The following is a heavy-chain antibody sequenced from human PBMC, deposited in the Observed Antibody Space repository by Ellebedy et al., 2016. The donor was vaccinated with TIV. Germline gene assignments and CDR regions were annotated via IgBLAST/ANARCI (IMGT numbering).Heavy chain of an antibody. CDR2: INPSGGST. V-gene: IGHV1-46*01. D-gene: IGHD2-21*01. CDR3: ARIPGEYRGDPDLDY. CDR1: GYTFTSYF. Sequence: ASVKVSCKASGYTFTSYFLHWVRQAPGQGLEWMGIINPSGGSTAYAQKFQGRITVTRDTSTSTVYMELSSLRFEDTAVYYCARIPGEYRGDPDLDYWGRGTMVTVSS. J-gene: IGHJ4*02.